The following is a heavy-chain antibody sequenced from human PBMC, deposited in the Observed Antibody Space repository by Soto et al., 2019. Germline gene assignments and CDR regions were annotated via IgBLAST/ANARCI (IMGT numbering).Heavy chain of an antibody. J-gene: IGHJ4*02. V-gene: IGHV3-30*18. D-gene: IGHD2-15*01. CDR2: ISYDGSNK. CDR1: GFTFSAYN. CDR3: AKREDTAFDY. Sequence: QVQLVESGGGVVQPGTSLRLSCAASGFTFSAYNIHWVRQAPGKGLEWVALISYDGSNKYYGDSVKGRFSISRDNSRNTAFLQLNSLKPDDTAMYYCAKREDTAFDYWGQGTLVTVSS.